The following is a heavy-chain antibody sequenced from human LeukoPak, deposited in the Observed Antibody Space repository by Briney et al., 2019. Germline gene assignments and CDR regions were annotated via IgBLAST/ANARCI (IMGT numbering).Heavy chain of an antibody. V-gene: IGHV3-66*01. Sequence: GGSLRLSCAASGFTFSSYGMHWVRQAPGKGLEWVSVIYGGGSTYYADSVKGRFTISRDNSKNTLYFQMNSLRAEDTAVYYCARVRRYCSSTSCYFDAFDIWGQGTMVTVSS. CDR1: GFTFSSYG. CDR2: IYGGGST. CDR3: ARVRRYCSSTSCYFDAFDI. D-gene: IGHD2-2*01. J-gene: IGHJ3*02.